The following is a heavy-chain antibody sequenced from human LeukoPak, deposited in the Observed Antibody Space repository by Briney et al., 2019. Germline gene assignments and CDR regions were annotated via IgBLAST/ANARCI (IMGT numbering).Heavy chain of an antibody. CDR2: IYYSGST. CDR1: GGSISSSSYY. Sequence: SETLSLTCTVSGGSISSSSYYWGWIRQPPGKGLEWIGSIYYSGSTYYNPSLKSRVTISVDTSKNQFSLKLSSVTAADTAVYYCARATYYDFWSGYYNRWFDPWGQGTLVTVSS. J-gene: IGHJ5*02. D-gene: IGHD3-3*01. CDR3: ARATYYDFWSGYYNRWFDP. V-gene: IGHV4-39*01.